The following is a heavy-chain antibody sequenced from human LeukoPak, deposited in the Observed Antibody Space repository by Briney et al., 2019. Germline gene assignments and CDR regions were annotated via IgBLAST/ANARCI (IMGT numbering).Heavy chain of an antibody. D-gene: IGHD1-26*01. Sequence: AGGSLRLSCAASGFTFSNYAMHWVRQAPEKGPEYVSAISGNVGSTYYVNSVKGRFTISRDNSKNTLYLQMGSLRAEDMAVYYCARLQSGSYDYWGQGNLVIVSS. CDR2: ISGNVGST. CDR1: GFTFSNYA. V-gene: IGHV3-64*01. CDR3: ARLQSGSYDY. J-gene: IGHJ4*02.